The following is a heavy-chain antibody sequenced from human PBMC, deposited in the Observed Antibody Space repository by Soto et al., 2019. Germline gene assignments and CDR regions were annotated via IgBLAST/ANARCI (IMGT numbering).Heavy chain of an antibody. CDR1: GFTFNNAW. J-gene: IGHJ4*01. D-gene: IGHD4-17*01. CDR2: IKSKTDGGTI. Sequence: GGSLRLSCEASGFTFNNAWMSWIRQAPGKGLEWVGHIKSKTDGGTINYAAPGKGRFTISRDDSKSTRYLQMNSLKNEDKAVYYCSFQEATTVTTFENWGHGTLVTVSS. V-gene: IGHV3-15*01. CDR3: SFQEATTVTTFEN.